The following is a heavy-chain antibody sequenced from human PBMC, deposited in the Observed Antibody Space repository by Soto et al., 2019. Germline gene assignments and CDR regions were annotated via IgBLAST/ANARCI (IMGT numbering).Heavy chain of an antibody. CDR3: ARASIAAAGWYYGMDV. V-gene: IGHV3-13*01. D-gene: IGHD6-13*01. Sequence: GGSLRLSCAASGFTFSSYDMHWVRQATGKGLEWVSAIGTAGDTYYPGSVKGRFTISRENAKNSLYLQMNSLRAGDTAVYYCARASIAAAGWYYGMDVWGQGTTVTVSS. CDR2: IGTAGDT. CDR1: GFTFSSYD. J-gene: IGHJ6*02.